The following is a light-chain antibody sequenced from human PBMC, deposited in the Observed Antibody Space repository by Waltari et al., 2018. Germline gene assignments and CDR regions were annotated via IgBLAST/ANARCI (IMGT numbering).Light chain of an antibody. J-gene: IGLJ2*01. CDR3: QAWDNGFVV. Sequence: YEPTPPPSLSVSPATTASITCSGGKLGDEYASWYQQRSGQSPVVVIYEETKRPSGSPGRFSGSRSGNTVTLTISGAQAMDEADYYCQAWDNGFVVFGGGTMLTVL. V-gene: IGLV3-1*01. CDR1: KLGDEY. CDR2: EET.